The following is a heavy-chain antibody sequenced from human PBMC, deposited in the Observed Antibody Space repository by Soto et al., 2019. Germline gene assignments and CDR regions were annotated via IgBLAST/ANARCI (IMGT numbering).Heavy chain of an antibody. J-gene: IGHJ4*02. CDR1: GFTFSSYG. Sequence: GGSLRLSCAASGFTFSSYGMHWVRQAPGKGLEWVAVIWYDGSNKYYADSVKGRFTISRDNSRNTLYLQMNSLRAEDTAVYYCARVRRDGYKTVGAYLDYWGQGTLVTVSS. D-gene: IGHD5-12*01. CDR2: IWYDGSNK. CDR3: ARVRRDGYKTVGAYLDY. V-gene: IGHV3-33*01.